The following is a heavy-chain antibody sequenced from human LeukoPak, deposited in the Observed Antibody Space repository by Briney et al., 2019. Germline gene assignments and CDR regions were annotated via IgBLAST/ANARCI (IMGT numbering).Heavy chain of an antibody. D-gene: IGHD2-2*01. Sequence: PGGSLRLSCSASGFTFSSYSIDWVRQAPGKGLEWVSFIGSGGGSISYADSVKGRFTLSRENAKNSLSLQMSSLRAEDTAVYYCARACSSSTCGSRGGVYAVDIWGQGTMVTVSS. J-gene: IGHJ3*02. CDR1: GFTFSSYS. CDR2: IGSGGGSI. V-gene: IGHV3-21*01. CDR3: ARACSSSTCGSRGGVYAVDI.